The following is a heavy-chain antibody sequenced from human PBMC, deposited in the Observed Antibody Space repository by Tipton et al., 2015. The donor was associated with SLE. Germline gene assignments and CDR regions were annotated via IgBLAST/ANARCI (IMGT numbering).Heavy chain of an antibody. Sequence: TLSLTCSVSGGPISSSSYYWGWIRQPPGKGLEWIGSLYYSGNTYYNPTLKSRVTISGDTSKNQFSLKLTSVTAADTAMYYCARAGTEDDFGVFDYWGQGTLVTVAS. J-gene: IGHJ4*02. CDR1: GGPISSSSYY. D-gene: IGHD3-16*01. CDR2: LYYSGNT. V-gene: IGHV4-39*07. CDR3: ARAGTEDDFGVFDY.